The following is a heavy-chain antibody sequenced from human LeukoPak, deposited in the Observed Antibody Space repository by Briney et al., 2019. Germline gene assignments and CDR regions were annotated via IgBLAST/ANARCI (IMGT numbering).Heavy chain of an antibody. CDR3: AKPKDNSLYCIDY. V-gene: IGHV3-23*01. D-gene: IGHD2-8*02. CDR2: FSCNGAIT. CDR1: AFTIRSYD. Sequence: GGSLRLTCAASAFTIRSYDRRRVRQAGGKGVEWVSTFSCNGAITYYAASVQGRFTISRDNSKITLYLQISSLRADDTAVYYCAKPKDNSLYCIDYWGQGTLVTVSS. J-gene: IGHJ4*02.